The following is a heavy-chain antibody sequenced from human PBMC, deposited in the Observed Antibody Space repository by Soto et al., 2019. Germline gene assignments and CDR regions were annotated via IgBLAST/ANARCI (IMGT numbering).Heavy chain of an antibody. V-gene: IGHV4-30-4*01. CDR3: ARDRSSSSHYYYYGMDV. D-gene: IGHD6-6*01. CDR1: GGSISSGDYY. Sequence: QVQLQESGPGLVKPSQTLSLTCTVSGGSISSGDYYWSWIRQPPGKVLEWIGYIYYSGSTYYNPSLKSRVTIAVDTSKNQFSLKLSSVTAADTAVYYCARDRSSSSHYYYYGMDVWGQGTTVTVSS. CDR2: IYYSGST. J-gene: IGHJ6*02.